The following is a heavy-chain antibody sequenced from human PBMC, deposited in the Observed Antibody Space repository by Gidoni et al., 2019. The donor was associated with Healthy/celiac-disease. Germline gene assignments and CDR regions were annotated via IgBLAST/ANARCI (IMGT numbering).Heavy chain of an antibody. V-gene: IGHV4-34*01. CDR2: INHSGST. J-gene: IGHJ4*02. CDR3: ARKGPDRGLRPSRTFDY. D-gene: IGHD5-12*01. CDR1: GGSFSGYY. Sequence: QVQLQQWGAGLLKPSETLSLTCAVYGGSFSGYYWSWIRQPPGKGLEWIGEINHSGSTNYNPSLKSRVTISVDTSKNQFSLKLSSVTAADTAVYYCARKGPDRGLRPSRTFDYWGQGTLVTVSS.